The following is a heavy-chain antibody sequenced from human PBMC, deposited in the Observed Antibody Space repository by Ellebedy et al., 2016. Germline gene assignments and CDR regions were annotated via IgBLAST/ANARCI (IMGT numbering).Heavy chain of an antibody. D-gene: IGHD6-13*01. CDR1: GFTFSSYA. J-gene: IGHJ4*02. CDR3: VKGASSGSWVTMEY. CDR2: ISGSGGST. V-gene: IGHV3-23*01. Sequence: GGSLRLSCAASGFTFSSYAMSWVRQAPGKGLEWVSAISGSGGSTYYADSVKGRFTISRDISRNTLYLQMNSLRVEDTALYYCVKGASSGSWVTMEYWGQGALVTVSS.